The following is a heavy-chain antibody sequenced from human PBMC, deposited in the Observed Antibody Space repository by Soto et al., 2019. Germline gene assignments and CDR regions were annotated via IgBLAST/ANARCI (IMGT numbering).Heavy chain of an antibody. CDR2: IIPIFGTA. CDR1: GGTFSSYA. V-gene: IGHV1-69*13. CDR3: ARGCPVVGATIYYYYYGMDV. J-gene: IGHJ6*02. D-gene: IGHD1-26*01. Sequence: GTSVKLSCKASGGTFSSYAISCVRQAPGQGLEWMGGIIPIFGTANYAQKFQGRVTITADESTSTAYMELSSLRSEDTAVYYCARGCPVVGATIYYYYYGMDVWGQGTTVTVSS.